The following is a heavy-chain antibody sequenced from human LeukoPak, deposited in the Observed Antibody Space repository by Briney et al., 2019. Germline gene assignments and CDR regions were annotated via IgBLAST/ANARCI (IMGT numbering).Heavy chain of an antibody. J-gene: IGHJ6*01. V-gene: IGHV4-34*01. Sequence: SETLSLTCAVYGGSFSGYYWSWIRQPPGKGLEWIGEINHSGSTNYNPSLKSRVTISVDKSRNHFSLNLSSVTAADTAVYYCARDHDQRNYYYGMDVWGQGTTVTVSS. CDR1: GGSFSGYY. D-gene: IGHD3-16*01. CDR3: ARDHDQRNYYYGMDV. CDR2: INHSGST.